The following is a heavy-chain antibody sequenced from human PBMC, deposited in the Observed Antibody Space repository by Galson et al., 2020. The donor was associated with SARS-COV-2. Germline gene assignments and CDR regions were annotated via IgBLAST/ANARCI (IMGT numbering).Heavy chain of an antibody. V-gene: IGHV4-59*01. CDR1: AGSTSSYY. D-gene: IGHD6-19*01. CDR3: ARHPQGTSGWSYYFDY. CDR2: THSIVAN. Sequence: PQSLSPTCPVAAGSTSSYYWSWLRPPPGNGLEWIGSTHSIVANNYNPSLKSRVTMAIDRSKNQFSLNLKSVTAADTAMYFCARHPQGTSGWSYYFDYWGQGGMVTVSS. J-gene: IGHJ4*02.